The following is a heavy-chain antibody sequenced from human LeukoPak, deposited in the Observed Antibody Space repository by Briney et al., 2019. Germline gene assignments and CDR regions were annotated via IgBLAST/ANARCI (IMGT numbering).Heavy chain of an antibody. D-gene: IGHD3-9*01. V-gene: IGHV4-59*12. CDR1: GGSISSYY. Sequence: PSETLSLTCTVSGGSISSYYWSWIRQPPGKGLEWIGYIYYSGSTNYNPSLKSRVTISVDTSKNQFSLKLSSVTAADTAVYYCARDILGQPDDWLFDYWGQGTLVTVSS. CDR3: ARDILGQPDDWLFDY. J-gene: IGHJ4*02. CDR2: IYYSGST.